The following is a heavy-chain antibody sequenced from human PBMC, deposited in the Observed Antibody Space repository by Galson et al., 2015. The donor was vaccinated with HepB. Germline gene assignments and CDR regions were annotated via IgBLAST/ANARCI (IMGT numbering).Heavy chain of an antibody. D-gene: IGHD2-2*02. CDR3: ARAPPAAIHYYYYYMDV. CDR1: GYTFTGYY. J-gene: IGHJ6*03. Sequence: SVKVSCKASGYTFTGYYMHWVRQAPGQGLEWMGWINPNSGGTNYAQKFQGRVTMTRDTSISTAYMELSRLRSDDTAVYYCARAPPAAIHYYYYYMDVWGKGTTVTVSS. V-gene: IGHV1-2*02. CDR2: INPNSGGT.